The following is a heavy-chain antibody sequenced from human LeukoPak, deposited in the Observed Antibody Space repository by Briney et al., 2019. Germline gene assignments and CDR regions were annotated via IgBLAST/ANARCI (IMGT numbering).Heavy chain of an antibody. J-gene: IGHJ6*03. Sequence: PGGSLRLSCAASGFTFSSYGMHWVRQAPGKGLEWVSVITYSSDTTYYADSVKGRFTISRDNSKSTLYLQMNSLRAEDTAVYYCAKGYDTTYYHYYFMDVWGKGTTVTISS. V-gene: IGHV3-23*01. CDR2: ITYSSDTT. CDR1: GFTFSSYG. D-gene: IGHD2-2*01. CDR3: AKGYDTTYYHYYFMDV.